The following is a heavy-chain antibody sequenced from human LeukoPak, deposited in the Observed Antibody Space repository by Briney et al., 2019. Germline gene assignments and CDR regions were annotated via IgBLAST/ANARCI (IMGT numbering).Heavy chain of an antibody. CDR3: AKVGVSSGYYKRPFVF. CDR1: GFTFSSYA. Sequence: GGSLRLSCAASGFTFSSYAMSWVRQAPGKGLEWVSAISGSGSTTYYADSVKGRFTISRDNSKNTLYLRMNSLRAEDTAVYYCAKVGVSSGYYKRPFVFWGQGNLVTVSP. V-gene: IGHV3-23*01. J-gene: IGHJ4*02. D-gene: IGHD3-22*01. CDR2: ISGSGSTT.